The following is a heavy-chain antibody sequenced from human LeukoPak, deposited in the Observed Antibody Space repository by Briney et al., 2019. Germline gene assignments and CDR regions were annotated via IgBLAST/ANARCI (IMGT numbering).Heavy chain of an antibody. CDR3: ARDRIAAAGTWKEYYYYYGMDV. D-gene: IGHD6-13*01. V-gene: IGHV3-33*01. CDR2: IWYDGSNK. Sequence: RPGGSLRLSCAASGFTFSSYGMHWVRQAPGKGLEWVAVIWYDGSNKYYADSVKGRFTISRDNSKNTLYLQMNSLRAEDTAVYYCARDRIAAAGTWKEYYYYYGMDVWGQGTTVTVSS. J-gene: IGHJ6*02. CDR1: GFTFSSYG.